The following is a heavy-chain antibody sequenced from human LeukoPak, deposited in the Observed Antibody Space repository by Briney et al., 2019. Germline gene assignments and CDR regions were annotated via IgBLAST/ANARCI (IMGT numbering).Heavy chain of an antibody. CDR3: AREGGGATGTTRVYFDY. CDR1: GYTFTSYY. Sequence: GASVKVSCKASGYTFTSYYMHWVRQAPGQGLEWMGIINPSGGSTNYAQKFQGRVTMTRDTSTSTVCMELSSLRSEDTAVYYCAREGGGATGTTRVYFDYWGQGTLVTVSS. CDR2: INPSGGST. J-gene: IGHJ4*02. V-gene: IGHV1-46*01. D-gene: IGHD1-1*01.